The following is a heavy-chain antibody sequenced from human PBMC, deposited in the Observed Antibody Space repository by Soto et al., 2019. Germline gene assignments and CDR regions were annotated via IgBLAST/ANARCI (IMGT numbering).Heavy chain of an antibody. Sequence: GGSLRLSCAASGFTFSNAWMSWVRKAPGKGLEWVGRIKSKTDGGTTDYAAPVKGRFTISRDDSKNTLYLQMNSLKTEDTAVYYCTTPLRETAISPFYYYGMDVWGQGTTVTVSS. D-gene: IGHD5-18*01. CDR2: IKSKTDGGTT. J-gene: IGHJ6*02. V-gene: IGHV3-15*01. CDR3: TTPLRETAISPFYYYGMDV. CDR1: GFTFSNAW.